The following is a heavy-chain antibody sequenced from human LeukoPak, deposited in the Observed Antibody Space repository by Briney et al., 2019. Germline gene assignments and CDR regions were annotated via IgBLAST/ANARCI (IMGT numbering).Heavy chain of an antibody. D-gene: IGHD2-15*01. CDR3: ARDIRERRYCSGGSCSPDAFDI. CDR2: INAYSGNT. Sequence: GASVKVSCKASGYTFTSYGISWVRQAPGQGLEWMGWINAYSGNTNYAQKLQGRVTMTTDTSTSTAYMELRSLRSDDTAVYYCARDIRERRYCSGGSCSPDAFDIWGQGTMVTVSS. J-gene: IGHJ3*02. CDR1: GYTFTSYG. V-gene: IGHV1-18*01.